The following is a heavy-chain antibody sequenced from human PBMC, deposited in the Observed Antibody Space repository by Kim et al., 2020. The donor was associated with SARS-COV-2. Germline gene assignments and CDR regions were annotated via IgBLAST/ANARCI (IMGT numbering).Heavy chain of an antibody. V-gene: IGHV4-59*01. CDR1: GGSISTYY. Sequence: SETLSLTCTVSGGSISTYYWSWIRQPPGERLEWIGYVYYIGSTHYNPSLESRVTISVDTSKNQFSLKLNSVTAADTAIYYCARTRGASDFDYWGQGTLVTGSS. J-gene: IGHJ4*02. D-gene: IGHD3-10*01. CDR3: ARTRGASDFDY. CDR2: VYYIGST.